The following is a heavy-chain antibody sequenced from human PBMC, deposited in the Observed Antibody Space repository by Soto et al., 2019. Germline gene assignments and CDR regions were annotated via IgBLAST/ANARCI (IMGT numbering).Heavy chain of an antibody. Sequence: QVQLQESGPGLVKPSGTLSLTCAVSGGSISSSNWWSWVRQPPGKGLEWIGEIYHSGSTNYNPSLRSRVXXAXDXXKHQFSLKLSSVNAADTAVYYCARVSTSWYEYFQHWGQGTLVTVSS. D-gene: IGHD6-13*01. CDR3: ARVSTSWYEYFQH. J-gene: IGHJ1*01. V-gene: IGHV4-4*02. CDR2: IYHSGST. CDR1: GGSISSSNW.